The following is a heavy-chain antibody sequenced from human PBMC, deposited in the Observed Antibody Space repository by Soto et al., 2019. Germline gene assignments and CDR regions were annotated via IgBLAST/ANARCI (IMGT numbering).Heavy chain of an antibody. CDR3: ARVQVATLYFDY. J-gene: IGHJ4*02. CDR2: IYYSGTH. V-gene: IGHV4-59*01. D-gene: IGHD5-12*01. CDR1: GGSISGYY. Sequence: SETLSLTCTVSGGSISGYYWSWVRQPPGKGLEWIGYIYYSGTHNYNPSLKSRLTISVDTSKNQFSLELNSVTAADTAVYYCARVQVATLYFDYWGQGTLVTVSS.